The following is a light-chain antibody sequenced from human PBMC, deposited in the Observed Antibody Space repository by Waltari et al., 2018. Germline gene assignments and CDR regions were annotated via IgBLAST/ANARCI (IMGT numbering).Light chain of an antibody. CDR1: QSLTKRY. J-gene: IGKJ2*01. V-gene: IGKV3-20*01. CDR3: QQYGSSIMYT. Sequence: VFTQSPGTLSLSPGERAPLSCRASQSLTKRYLAWYQQRPGQAPRLLIYGASSRAAGIPDRFSGSGSGTDFTLTISRLEPEDSALYYCQQYGSSIMYTFGQGTKLEIK. CDR2: GAS.